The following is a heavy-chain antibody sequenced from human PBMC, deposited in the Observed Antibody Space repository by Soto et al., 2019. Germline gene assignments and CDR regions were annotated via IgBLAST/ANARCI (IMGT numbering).Heavy chain of an antibody. CDR1: GFTFTTSV. CDR2: ISVNGDAT. Sequence: EVQLLESGGGLVQPGGSLRLSCAASGFTFTTSVMTWVRQAPGKGLEWVSTISVNGDATHYADSVKGRFTISRDDSRDTLLLQMNSLRAEDTALYLCAIERFSSGKAGGFDIWGQGTMVTVSS. D-gene: IGHD6-19*01. V-gene: IGHV3-23*01. J-gene: IGHJ3*02. CDR3: AIERFSSGKAGGFDI.